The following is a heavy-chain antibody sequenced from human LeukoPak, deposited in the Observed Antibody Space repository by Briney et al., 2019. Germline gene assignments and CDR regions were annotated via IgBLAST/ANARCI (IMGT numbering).Heavy chain of an antibody. Sequence: GWSLRLSCAASGFTFSSYAMHWVRQAPGKGLARVSRVKSDGSSTSYADSVKGRFTISRDNARNTLYLQMNSLRAEDTAVYYCARDGFLGPVTAYLDYWGQGTPVTVSS. J-gene: IGHJ4*02. V-gene: IGHV3-74*01. D-gene: IGHD2/OR15-2a*01. CDR1: GFTFSSYA. CDR2: VKSDGSST. CDR3: ARDGFLGPVTAYLDY.